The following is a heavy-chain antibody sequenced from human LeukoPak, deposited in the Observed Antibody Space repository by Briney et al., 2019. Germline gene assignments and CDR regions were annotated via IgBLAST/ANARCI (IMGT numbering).Heavy chain of an antibody. D-gene: IGHD6-13*01. CDR3: ARYSSSRYHDY. CDR1: GGSFSGYY. Sequence: SETLSLTCAVYGGSFSGYYWSWIRQPPGKGLEWIGEINHSGSTNYNPSLKSRVTISVDTSKNQFSLKLSSVPAADTAVYYCARYSSSRYHDYWGQGTLVTVSS. V-gene: IGHV4-34*01. J-gene: IGHJ4*02. CDR2: INHSGST.